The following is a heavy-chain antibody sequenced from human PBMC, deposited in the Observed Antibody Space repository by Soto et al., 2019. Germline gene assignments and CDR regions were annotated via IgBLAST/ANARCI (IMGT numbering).Heavy chain of an antibody. CDR2: ISGGGDST. V-gene: IGHV3-23*01. D-gene: IGHD6-19*01. Sequence: GGSLRLSCAASRFTFNNYAMTWVRQAPGKGLEWVAGISGGGDSTYYADSLKGRLTISRDNSKNTLYVQMNSLRDADTAVYYCARTESSGWSTRYGMDVWGQGTTVTVSS. CDR1: RFTFNNYA. J-gene: IGHJ6*02. CDR3: ARTESSGWSTRYGMDV.